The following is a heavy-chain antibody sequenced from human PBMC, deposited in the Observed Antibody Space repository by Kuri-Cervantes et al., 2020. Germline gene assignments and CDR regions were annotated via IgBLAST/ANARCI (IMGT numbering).Heavy chain of an antibody. CDR2: ISGSGRNT. CDR1: GFTFSSYA. V-gene: IGHV3-23*01. D-gene: IGHD3-10*01. Sequence: GESLKISCAASGFTFSSYAMSWVRQAPEKGLEWVSTISGSGRNTYYADPVKGRFTISRDNSKNTLYLQMNRLRAEDTAVYYCARDGRITMVRGVIKAYYGMDVWGQGTTVTVSS. J-gene: IGHJ6*02. CDR3: ARDGRITMVRGVIKAYYGMDV.